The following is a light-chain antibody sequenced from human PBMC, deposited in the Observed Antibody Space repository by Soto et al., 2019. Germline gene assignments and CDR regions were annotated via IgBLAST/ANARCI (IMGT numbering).Light chain of an antibody. V-gene: IGLV2-14*01. Sequence: QSALTQPASVSGSPGQSITISCNGTSSDVGTYNYVSWYQQHPGKAPKLMIYDVSNRPSGVSNRFSGSKSGNTASLTISGLQAEDEADYYCSSHTGSTVVFGGGTKLTVL. J-gene: IGLJ2*01. CDR1: SSDVGTYNY. CDR3: SSHTGSTVV. CDR2: DVS.